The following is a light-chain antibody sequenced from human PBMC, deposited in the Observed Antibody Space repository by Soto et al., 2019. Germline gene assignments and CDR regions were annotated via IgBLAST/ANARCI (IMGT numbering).Light chain of an antibody. CDR1: QYINTR. V-gene: IGKV3-11*01. Sequence: EIVLTQSPATLSSFPSDRVTLSCRASQYINTRLAWYQHRPGQAPRLLIYQTSLRAAGIPARFSASGSGTDFTLTISILEPEDVAVYYCQQRGNRPPWTFGQGTKVDIK. CDR3: QQRGNRPPWT. J-gene: IGKJ1*01. CDR2: QTS.